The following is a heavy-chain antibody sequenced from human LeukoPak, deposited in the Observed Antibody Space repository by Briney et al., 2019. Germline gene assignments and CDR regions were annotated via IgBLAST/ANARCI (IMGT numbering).Heavy chain of an antibody. V-gene: IGHV1-8*01. Sequence: ASVKVSCKASGYTFTSYGINWVRQATGQGLEWMGWMNPNSGNTGYAQKFQGRVTMTRNTSISTAYMELSSLRSEDTAVYYCAGRKQGYCSGGSCYGAFDIWGQGTMVTVSS. D-gene: IGHD2-15*01. J-gene: IGHJ3*02. CDR3: AGRKQGYCSGGSCYGAFDI. CDR1: GYTFTSYG. CDR2: MNPNSGNT.